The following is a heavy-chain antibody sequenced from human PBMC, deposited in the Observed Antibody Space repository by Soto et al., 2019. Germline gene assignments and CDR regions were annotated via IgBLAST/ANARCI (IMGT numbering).Heavy chain of an antibody. Sequence: QVQLQESGPGLVKPSETLSLTCTVSGGSISSYYWSWIRQPPGKGLEWIGYIYYSGSTNYNPSLKSRVTISVDTSKNQFSLKPSSVTAADTAVYYCAGRYCDFWSGCDYYYYGMDVWGQGTTVTVSS. J-gene: IGHJ6*02. CDR1: GGSISSYY. V-gene: IGHV4-59*01. D-gene: IGHD3-3*01. CDR2: IYYSGST. CDR3: AGRYCDFWSGCDYYYYGMDV.